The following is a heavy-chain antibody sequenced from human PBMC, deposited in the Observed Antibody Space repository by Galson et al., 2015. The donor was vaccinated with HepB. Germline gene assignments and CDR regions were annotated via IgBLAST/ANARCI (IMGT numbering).Heavy chain of an antibody. CDR3: ARDLGRGDGPHPHWFDP. J-gene: IGHJ5*02. CDR1: GFTFSSYA. V-gene: IGHV3-30*04. CDR2: ISYDGSNK. D-gene: IGHD3-16*01. Sequence: SLRLSCAASGFTFSSYAMHWVRQAPGKGLEWVAVISYDGSNKYYADSVKGRFTISRDNSKNTLYLQMNSLRAEDTAVYYCARDLGRGDGPHPHWFDPWGQGTLVTVSS.